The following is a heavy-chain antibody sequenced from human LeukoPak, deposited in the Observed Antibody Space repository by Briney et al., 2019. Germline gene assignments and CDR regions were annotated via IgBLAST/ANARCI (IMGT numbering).Heavy chain of an antibody. J-gene: IGHJ5*02. Sequence: ASVKVSCKGSGYTFTSYDINWVQQATGQGLEWMGWLNPNSGNTGYAQKFQGRVTITRNTSISTAYMELSSLRSEDTAVYYCARGRNYYYGPGSYFNWFDPWGQGTLVTVSS. D-gene: IGHD3-10*01. CDR1: GYTFTSYD. CDR3: ARGRNYYYGPGSYFNWFDP. CDR2: LNPNSGNT. V-gene: IGHV1-8*03.